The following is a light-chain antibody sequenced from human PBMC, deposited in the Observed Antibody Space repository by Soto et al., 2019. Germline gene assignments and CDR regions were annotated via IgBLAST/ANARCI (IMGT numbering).Light chain of an antibody. CDR3: CSYAASITVL. CDR1: SSDIGSFNL. Sequence: QSALTQPASVSGSPGQSITISCTGTSSDIGSFNLVSWYQQYPGKAPKLLTSEVTKRPSGVSNRFSGSKSANTASLTISGLLAEDEADYYCCSYAASITVLFGGGTKLTVL. CDR2: EVT. V-gene: IGLV2-23*02. J-gene: IGLJ2*01.